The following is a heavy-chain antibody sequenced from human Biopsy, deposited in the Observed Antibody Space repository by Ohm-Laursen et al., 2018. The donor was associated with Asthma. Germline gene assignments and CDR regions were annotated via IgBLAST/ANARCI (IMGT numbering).Heavy chain of an antibody. V-gene: IGHV3-23*01. J-gene: IGHJ3*02. CDR3: ARDRAVTGLNDAFDT. CDR2: ISSGGDVT. CDR1: GFTFSNYG. D-gene: IGHD4-17*01. Sequence: SLRLSCAAPGFTFSNYGMSWVRQAPGKGLEYVSAISSGGDVTYYADSVKGRFTISRDNSKNTLYLQMNSLRAEDTALYHCARDRAVTGLNDAFDTWGQGTMVTVSS.